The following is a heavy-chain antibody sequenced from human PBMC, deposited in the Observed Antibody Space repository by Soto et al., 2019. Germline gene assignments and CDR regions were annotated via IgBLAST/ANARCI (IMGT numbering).Heavy chain of an antibody. CDR2: INHTGST. V-gene: IGHV4-34*01. CDR1: SGSFSGYY. D-gene: IGHD6-25*01. CDR3: VKDRAALGAFDF. Sequence: PSETLSLTCEVHSGSFSGYYWTWIRQSPGKGLEWIAEINHTGSTNSNPSLRGRVTTSIDTSKNHFSLELTSVTAADTAVYYCVKDRAALGAFDFWGHGILVTVS. J-gene: IGHJ4*01.